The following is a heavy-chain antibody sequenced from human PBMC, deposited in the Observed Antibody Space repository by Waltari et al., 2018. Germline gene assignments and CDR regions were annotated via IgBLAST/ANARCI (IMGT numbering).Heavy chain of an antibody. CDR2: ISAYNGNT. D-gene: IGHD6-13*01. J-gene: IGHJ3*02. Sequence: WVRQAPGQGLEWMGWISAYNGNTNYAQKLQGRVTMTTDTSTSTAYMELRSLRSDDTAVYYCASTSSWDAFDIWGQGTMVTVSS. CDR3: ASTSSWDAFDI. V-gene: IGHV1-18*01.